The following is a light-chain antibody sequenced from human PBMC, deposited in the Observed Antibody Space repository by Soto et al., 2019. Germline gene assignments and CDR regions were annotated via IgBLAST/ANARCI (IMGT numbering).Light chain of an antibody. V-gene: IGKV1D-12*01. J-gene: IGKJ4*01. CDR2: AAS. Sequence: DIQMTQFPSSVSASVGDRVTITCRASQDIRNWLVWYQQAPGKAPTLLIYAASDFQSGVPSRFSGSGFGSDFTLTITSLQPEDFATYYCQQTNSFPLTFGGGTKVEIK. CDR3: QQTNSFPLT. CDR1: QDIRNW.